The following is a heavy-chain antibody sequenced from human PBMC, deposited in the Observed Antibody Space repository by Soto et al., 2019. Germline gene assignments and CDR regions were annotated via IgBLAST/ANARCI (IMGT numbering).Heavy chain of an antibody. V-gene: IGHV1-8*01. CDR1: GYTFTSYD. CDR2: MNPNSGNT. Sequence: ASVKVSCKASGYTFTSYDINWVRQATGQGLEWMGWMNPNSGNTGYAQKFQGRVTMTRNTSISTAYMELSSLRSEDTAVYYCARGLYYGDYYYYYGVDVWGQGTTVTVSS. D-gene: IGHD4-17*01. J-gene: IGHJ6*02. CDR3: ARGLYYGDYYYYYGVDV.